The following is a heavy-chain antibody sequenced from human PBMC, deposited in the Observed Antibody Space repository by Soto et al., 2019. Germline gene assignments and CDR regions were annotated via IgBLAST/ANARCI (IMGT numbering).Heavy chain of an antibody. Sequence: QVQLQESGPGLVKPSGTLSLTCAVSGGSFGGSSWWSWVRQPPGKGLEWIGEIYHSGSTHYNPSLKSRVTMSVDKSKNQFSLKLSSVTAADTAVYYCAREVVGSGWYSLDYWGQGTLVTVSS. CDR2: IYHSGST. J-gene: IGHJ4*02. CDR3: AREVVGSGWYSLDY. CDR1: GGSFGGSSW. V-gene: IGHV4-4*02. D-gene: IGHD6-19*01.